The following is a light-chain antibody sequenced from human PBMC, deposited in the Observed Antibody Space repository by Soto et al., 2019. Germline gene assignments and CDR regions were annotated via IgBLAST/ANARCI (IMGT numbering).Light chain of an antibody. CDR2: EVT. CDR3: CSYTISSTSV. Sequence: QSALTQPASVSGSPGQSVTLSCTGANSDVANYDYVSWYQQYPGLAPQVIIYEVTNRPSVISDRFSGSKSANTAYLTLSGLQAEDEADYYSCSYTISSTSVFGSGTKVTVL. CDR1: NSDVANYDY. V-gene: IGLV2-14*01. J-gene: IGLJ1*01.